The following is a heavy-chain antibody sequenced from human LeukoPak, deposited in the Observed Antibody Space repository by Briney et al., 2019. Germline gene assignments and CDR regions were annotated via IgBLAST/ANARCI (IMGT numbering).Heavy chain of an antibody. CDR3: ARDGDSRGLDAFDI. D-gene: IGHD4-17*01. V-gene: IGHV3-66*02. CDR1: GFTVSSNY. Sequence: GGSLRLSCAASGFTVSSNYMSWVRQAPGKGLKWVSVIYSGGSTYYADSVKGRFTISRDNSKNTLYLQMNSLRAEDTAVYYCARDGDSRGLDAFDIWGQGTMVTVSS. CDR2: IYSGGST. J-gene: IGHJ3*02.